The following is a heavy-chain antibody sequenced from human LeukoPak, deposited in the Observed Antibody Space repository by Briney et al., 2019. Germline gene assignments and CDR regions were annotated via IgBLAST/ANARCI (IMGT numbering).Heavy chain of an antibody. V-gene: IGHV4-4*02. CDR1: GGSISSTNW. D-gene: IGHD1-26*01. Sequence: PSETLSLTCGVSGGSISSTNWWSWVRQPPGQGLGWIGEISLSGLTNYNPSLKSRVTMSLDKSKNHLSLNLTSVTAADTAVYYCSRESGAFCPFGYWGQGTLVTVSS. CDR3: SRESGAFCPFGY. CDR2: ISLSGLT. J-gene: IGHJ4*02.